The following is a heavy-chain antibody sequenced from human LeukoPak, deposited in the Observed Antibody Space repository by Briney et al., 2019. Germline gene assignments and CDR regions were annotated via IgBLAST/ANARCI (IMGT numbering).Heavy chain of an antibody. Sequence: SETLSLTCTVSGYSTSSGYYWGWIRQPPGKGLEWIGSIYHSGSTYYNPSLKSRVTISVDTSKNQFSLKLSSVTAADTAVYYCARVYSSSSNWFDPWGQGTLVTVSS. CDR3: ARVYSSSSNWFDP. D-gene: IGHD6-6*01. V-gene: IGHV4-38-2*02. CDR2: IYHSGST. J-gene: IGHJ5*02. CDR1: GYSTSSGYY.